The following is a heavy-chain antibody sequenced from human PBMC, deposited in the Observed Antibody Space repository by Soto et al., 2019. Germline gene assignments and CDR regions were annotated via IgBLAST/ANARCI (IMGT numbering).Heavy chain of an antibody. CDR2: IIPIFGTA. CDR1: GGTFSSYA. V-gene: IGHV1-69*01. J-gene: IGHJ3*02. D-gene: IGHD3-10*01. Sequence: QVQLVQSGAEVKKPGSSVKVSCKASGGTFSSYAISWVRQAPGQGLEWMGGIIPIFGTANYAQKFQGRVTFTAAEPTSRAELGERSLGPGDRAVYSGGGGSGSYQRVAFDIWGQGTMVTVSS. CDR3: GGGSGSYQRVAFDI.